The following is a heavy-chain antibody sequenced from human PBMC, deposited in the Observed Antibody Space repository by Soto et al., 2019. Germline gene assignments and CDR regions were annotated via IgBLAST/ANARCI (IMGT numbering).Heavy chain of an antibody. CDR3: ARDRSPGSIRGIVRQTDFDY. V-gene: IGHV3-48*01. CDR2: ITSSGSST. J-gene: IGHJ4*02. CDR1: GLTFSRYS. Sequence: EVQLVESGGDLVQPGGSLRLSCAASGLTFSRYSMKWVRQAPGKGLEWVSYITSSGSSTFDADSVKGRFSISRDNALDSLFLQMNSLRVGDTAVYYCARDRSPGSIRGIVRQTDFDYWGQGTLVTVSS. D-gene: IGHD3-10*01.